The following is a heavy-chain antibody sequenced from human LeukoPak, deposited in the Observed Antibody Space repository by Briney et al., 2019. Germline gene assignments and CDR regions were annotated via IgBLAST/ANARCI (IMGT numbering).Heavy chain of an antibody. D-gene: IGHD1-7*01. CDR3: AGMRITETKKLYGRDV. CDR1: GFSLSTSGMC. CDR2: IDWDDDK. V-gene: IGHV2-70*11. Sequence: GSGPTLVKPTQTLTLTCTFSGFSLSTSGMCVSWIRQPPGKALEWLARIDWDDDKYYSTSLKTRLTISKDTSKNQVVLTMTNMDPGDTATYYCAGMRITETKKLYGRDVWGKGTTVTVSS. J-gene: IGHJ6*04.